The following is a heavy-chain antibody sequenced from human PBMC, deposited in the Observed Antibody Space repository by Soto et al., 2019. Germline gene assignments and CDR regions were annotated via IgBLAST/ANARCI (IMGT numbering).Heavy chain of an antibody. Sequence: XGSLRLSCAASGFTVSSNYMSWVRQAPGKGLEWVSVIYSGGSTYYADSVKGRFTISRDNSKNTLYLQMNSLRAEDTAVYYCGTIYGSGSYYYYGMDVWGQGTTVTVSS. V-gene: IGHV3-53*01. CDR2: IYSGGST. J-gene: IGHJ6*02. D-gene: IGHD3-10*01. CDR3: GTIYGSGSYYYYGMDV. CDR1: GFTVSSNY.